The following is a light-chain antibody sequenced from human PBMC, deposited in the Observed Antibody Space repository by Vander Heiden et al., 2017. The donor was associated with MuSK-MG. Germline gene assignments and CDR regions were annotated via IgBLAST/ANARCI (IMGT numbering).Light chain of an antibody. V-gene: IGLV2-11*01. CDR2: DGS. CDR1: SSDVGGYNY. Sequence: SAPTPPPPSAGSPRRSVTISSSATSSDVGGYNYVSCYQQHASKATRLMVYDGSKRPSGVPDCFSGSKSGNAASLTISGLQAEDEADYYCCSDAGSYTLVFGGGTKLTVL. J-gene: IGLJ2*01. CDR3: CSDAGSYTLV.